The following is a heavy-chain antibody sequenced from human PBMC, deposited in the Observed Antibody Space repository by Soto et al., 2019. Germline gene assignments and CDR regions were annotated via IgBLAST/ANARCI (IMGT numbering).Heavy chain of an antibody. CDR1: GFTFRSYW. J-gene: IGHJ6*02. D-gene: IGHD1-26*01. V-gene: IGHV3-74*01. CDR3: ARDFVVGGPTINYYYGMDV. CDR2: INSDGSST. Sequence: GGSLRLSCAASGFTFRSYWMQWVRQAPGKGLVWVSWINSDGSSTSYADSVKGRFTISRDNAKNTLYLQMNSLRAEDTAVYYCARDFVVGGPTINYYYGMDVWGQGTTVTVSS.